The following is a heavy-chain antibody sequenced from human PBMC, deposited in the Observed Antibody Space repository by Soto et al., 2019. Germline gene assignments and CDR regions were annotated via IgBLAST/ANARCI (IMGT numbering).Heavy chain of an antibody. J-gene: IGHJ1*01. CDR2: ISWNGGNI. D-gene: IGHD6-6*01. CDR1: GFTFDNYA. V-gene: IGHV3-9*01. Sequence: GGSLRLSCAASGFTFDNYAMHWVRQAPGKGLEWVSGISWNGGNIGYADSVKGRFSISRDNAKNSLYLQMNSLRAEDTALYYCAKDLTYSSSLGGGLQNWGQGTQVTVSS. CDR3: AKDLTYSSSLGGGLQN.